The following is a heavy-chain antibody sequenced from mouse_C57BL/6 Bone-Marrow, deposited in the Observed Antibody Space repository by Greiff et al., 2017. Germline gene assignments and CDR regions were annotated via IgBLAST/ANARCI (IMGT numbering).Heavy chain of an antibody. D-gene: IGHD2-3*01. J-gene: IGHJ4*01. CDR2: INPSSGYT. Sequence: QVQLQQSGAELVKPGASVKLSCKASGYTFTSYWMHWVKQRPGQGLEWIGFINPSSGYTKYNQKFKDKATLTADKSSSTADMLLSRETDEDCGVCYCARRMDYYAMDYWGQGTSVTVSS. V-gene: IGHV1-7*01. CDR1: GYTFTSYW. CDR3: ARRMDYYAMDY.